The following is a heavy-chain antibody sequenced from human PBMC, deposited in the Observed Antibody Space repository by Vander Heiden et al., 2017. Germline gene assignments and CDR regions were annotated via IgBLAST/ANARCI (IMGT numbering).Heavy chain of an antibody. CDR3: AKSPQRLGEASFDY. Sequence: EVQLVESGGGLVQPGRSLRLSCAASGFTFDDYAMHWVRQAPGKGLEWVSGISWNSGSIGYADSVKGRFTISRDNAKNSLYLQMNSLRAEDTALCYCAKSPQRLGEASFDYWGQGTLVTVSS. V-gene: IGHV3-9*01. CDR2: ISWNSGSI. D-gene: IGHD3-10*01. J-gene: IGHJ4*02. CDR1: GFTFDDYA.